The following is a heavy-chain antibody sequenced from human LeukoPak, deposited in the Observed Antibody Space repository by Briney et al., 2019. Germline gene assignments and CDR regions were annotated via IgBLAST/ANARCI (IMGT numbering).Heavy chain of an antibody. CDR3: ARGGDIVVVVAATLTYFDY. CDR1: GGSFSGYY. J-gene: IGHJ4*02. D-gene: IGHD2-15*01. Sequence: PSETLSLTCAVYGGSFSGYYWSWIRQPPGKGLEWIGEINHSGSTNYNPSPKSRVTISVDTSKNQFSLKLSSVTAADTAVYYCARGGDIVVVVAATLTYFDYWGQGTLVTVSS. V-gene: IGHV4-34*01. CDR2: INHSGST.